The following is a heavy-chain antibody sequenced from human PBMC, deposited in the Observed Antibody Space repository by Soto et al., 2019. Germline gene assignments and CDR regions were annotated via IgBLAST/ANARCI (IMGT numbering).Heavy chain of an antibody. CDR1: GDSISSSGHY. J-gene: IGHJ6*02. V-gene: IGHV4-31*11. D-gene: IGHD3-10*01. CDR2: IYYNGPP. Sequence: QVQLQESGPGLVKPSQTLSLTCAVSGDSISSSGHYWSWVRQHPGKGLEWIGYIYYNGPPYFNPNFKSRVVISVSTSQFEFSLSAASVTAADVAVYACARDGAVPYGLDVWGHGTAVTVSS. CDR3: ARDGAVPYGLDV.